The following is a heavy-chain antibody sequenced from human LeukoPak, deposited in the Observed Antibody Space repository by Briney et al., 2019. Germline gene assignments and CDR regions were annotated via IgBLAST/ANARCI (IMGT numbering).Heavy chain of an antibody. J-gene: IGHJ4*02. D-gene: IGHD6-13*01. CDR2: IYDSLST. CDR1: GGSMGTDY. CDR3: ARRSWYVDY. Sequence: PSEALSLTCTVSGGSMGTDYWSWIRQPPRGGLEWSWYIYDSLSTDYTHSLKSRVTITVDTSKNQFSLKLTSVTAADTAVYYCARRSWYVDYWGQGTLVTVSS. V-gene: IGHV4-59*01.